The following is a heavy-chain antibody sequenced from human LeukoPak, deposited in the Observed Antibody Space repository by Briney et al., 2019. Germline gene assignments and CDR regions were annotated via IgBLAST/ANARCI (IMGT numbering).Heavy chain of an antibody. Sequence: ASVKVSCKASGYTFTGYYMHWVRQAPGQGLEWMGWINPNSGGTNYAQKFQGRVTMTRDTSSSTAYMELSRLRSDDTAVYYCARAPYCSSTSCYWFYNWFDPWGQGTLVTVSS. CDR1: GYTFTGYY. D-gene: IGHD2-2*01. CDR3: ARAPYCSSTSCYWFYNWFDP. CDR2: INPNSGGT. J-gene: IGHJ5*02. V-gene: IGHV1-2*02.